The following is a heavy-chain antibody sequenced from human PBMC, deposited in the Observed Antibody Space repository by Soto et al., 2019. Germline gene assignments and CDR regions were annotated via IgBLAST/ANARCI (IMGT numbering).Heavy chain of an antibody. J-gene: IGHJ4*02. Sequence: GGSLRLSCAASGFTFNIYYMTWVRQAPGKGLEWVAHIKGDGSATRYVDSMKGRITISRDNARDSLYLQVNSLRAEDTAVYYCARDSGWYRLDSWGQGTLVTVSS. CDR3: ARDSGWYRLDS. CDR1: GFTFNIYY. V-gene: IGHV3-7*03. CDR2: IKGDGSAT. D-gene: IGHD6-19*01.